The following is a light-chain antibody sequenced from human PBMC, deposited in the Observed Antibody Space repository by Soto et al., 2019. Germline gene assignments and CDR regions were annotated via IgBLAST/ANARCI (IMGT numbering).Light chain of an antibody. Sequence: QLVLTQPPSLSGAPGQRVTISCTGSSSNIGAGYDVHWYQQLPGTAPRVLIYDNNSRPSGVPARFSGSKSGTSASLAITGLQAEDEADYYCHSYDVSLSGPVFGGGTKLTVL. CDR1: SSNIGAGYD. CDR3: HSYDVSLSGPV. V-gene: IGLV1-40*01. J-gene: IGLJ2*01. CDR2: DNN.